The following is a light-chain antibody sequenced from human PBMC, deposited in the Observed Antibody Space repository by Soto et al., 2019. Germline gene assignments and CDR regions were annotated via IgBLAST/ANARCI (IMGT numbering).Light chain of an antibody. J-gene: IGLJ3*02. Sequence: QSVLTQPASVSGSAGQSITISCSGTMRDVGAYNLVSWYQQHPGTAPKLIIYEVRNRPSGISSRFSGSRSGNTASLTISGLQPEDEGDYYYSAYTARSTLVFGGGTKLTVL. V-gene: IGLV2-14*01. CDR1: MRDVGAYNL. CDR3: SAYTARSTLV. CDR2: EVR.